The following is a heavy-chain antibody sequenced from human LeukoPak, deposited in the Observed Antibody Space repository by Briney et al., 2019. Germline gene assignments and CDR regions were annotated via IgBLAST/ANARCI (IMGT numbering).Heavy chain of an antibody. CDR2: IYYSGST. CDR1: GGSFSGYY. D-gene: IGHD4-17*01. Sequence: SETLSLTCAVYGGSFSGYYWSWIRQPPGKGLEWIGSIYYSGSTYYNPSLKSRVTISVDTSKNQFSLKLSSVTAADTAVYYCARAGDYKAFDIWGQGTMVTVSS. V-gene: IGHV4-34*01. CDR3: ARAGDYKAFDI. J-gene: IGHJ3*02.